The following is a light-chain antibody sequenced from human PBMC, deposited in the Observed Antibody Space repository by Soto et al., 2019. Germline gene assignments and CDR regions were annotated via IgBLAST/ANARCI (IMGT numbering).Light chain of an antibody. Sequence: QSALTQPASVSGSPGQSITISCTGTSSDVGGYNYVSWYQQLPGKAPRLIIYEVSYRPSGVSNRFSGSKSGNTASLTISGLQTEDEAEYYCSSYTSSSTLGFGGGTKLTVL. CDR1: SSDVGGYNY. CDR3: SSYTSSSTLG. V-gene: IGLV2-14*01. CDR2: EVS. J-gene: IGLJ2*01.